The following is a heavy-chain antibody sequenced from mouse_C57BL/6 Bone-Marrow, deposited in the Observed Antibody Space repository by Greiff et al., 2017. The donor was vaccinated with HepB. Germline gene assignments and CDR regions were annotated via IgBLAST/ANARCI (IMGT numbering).Heavy chain of an antibody. CDR2: IHPNSGST. D-gene: IGHD1-1*01. Sequence: VQLQQPGAELVKPGASVKLSCKASGYTFTSYWMHWVKQRPGQGLEWIGMIHPNSGSTNYNEKFKSKATLTVDKSSSTAYMQLSSLTSEDSAVYYCANYYYATGTYFDYWGQGTTLTVSS. CDR3: ANYYYATGTYFDY. V-gene: IGHV1-64*01. CDR1: GYTFTSYW. J-gene: IGHJ2*01.